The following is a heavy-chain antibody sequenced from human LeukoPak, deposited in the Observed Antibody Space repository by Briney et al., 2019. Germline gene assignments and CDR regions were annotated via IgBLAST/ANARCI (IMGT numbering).Heavy chain of an antibody. D-gene: IGHD5-24*01. V-gene: IGHV3-21*01. J-gene: IGHJ4*02. CDR2: ISGSGNYI. CDR1: GFTFSSYS. Sequence: GGSLRPSCAASGFTFSSYSMNWVRQAPGKGLEWVSAISGSGNYIYYADSVKGRFTISRDNAKNSLFLQMNSLRAEDTAVYYCAINHRDGYSELGYWGQGTLVTVSS. CDR3: AINHRDGYSELGY.